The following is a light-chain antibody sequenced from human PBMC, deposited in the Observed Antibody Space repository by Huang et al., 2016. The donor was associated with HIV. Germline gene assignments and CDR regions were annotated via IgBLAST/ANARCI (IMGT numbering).Light chain of an antibody. Sequence: EIVMTQFPATLSVSPGERATLSCRASQSISRNLAWYQQKPGQAPRLLIHGATTRATGIPARFSGSGSGTEFTLTISSLQSEDLAIYYCQQYNIWPPYTFGQGTKLEIK. V-gene: IGKV3-15*01. CDR3: QQYNIWPPYT. CDR1: QSISRN. CDR2: GAT. J-gene: IGKJ2*01.